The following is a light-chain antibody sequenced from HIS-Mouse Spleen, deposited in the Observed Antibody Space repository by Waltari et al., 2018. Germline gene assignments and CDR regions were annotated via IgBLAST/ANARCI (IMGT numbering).Light chain of an antibody. CDR2: AAS. CDR1: QGISSY. V-gene: IGKV1-9*01. J-gene: IGKJ5*01. CDR3: QQLNSYPIT. Sequence: DFQLTQSPSFLSPPVGDRVPFTCRASQGISSYLAWYQQKPGKAPKLLIYAASTLQSGVPSRFSGSGSGTEFTLTISSLQPEDFATYYCQQLNSYPITFGQGTRLEIK.